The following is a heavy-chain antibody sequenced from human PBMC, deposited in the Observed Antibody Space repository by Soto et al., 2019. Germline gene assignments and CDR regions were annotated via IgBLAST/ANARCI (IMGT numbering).Heavy chain of an antibody. J-gene: IGHJ4*02. Sequence: EVQLVESGGGLVQPGRSLRLSCAASGFTFDDYAMHWVRQAPGRGLEWVSGISWDRGSIGYADSVKGRFTISRDNAKNSLYLQMNSLRPEDTALYYCAKDIVSILVAPRGYWGQGTLVTVSS. CDR2: ISWDRGSI. V-gene: IGHV3-9*01. D-gene: IGHD6-19*01. CDR1: GFTFDDYA. CDR3: AKDIVSILVAPRGY.